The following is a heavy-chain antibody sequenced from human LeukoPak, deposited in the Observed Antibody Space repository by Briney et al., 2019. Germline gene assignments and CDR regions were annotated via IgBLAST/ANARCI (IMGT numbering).Heavy chain of an antibody. D-gene: IGHD4-17*01. CDR2: INHSGST. J-gene: IGHJ4*02. CDR3: ARTSYGDEGFDY. Sequence: SETLSLTCAVYGGSFSGYYWSWIRQPPGKGLEWIGEINHSGSTNYNPSLKSRVTISVDTSKNQFSLKLSSVTAADTAVYYCARTSYGDEGFDYWGQGTLVTVSS. CDR1: GGSFSGYY. V-gene: IGHV4-34*01.